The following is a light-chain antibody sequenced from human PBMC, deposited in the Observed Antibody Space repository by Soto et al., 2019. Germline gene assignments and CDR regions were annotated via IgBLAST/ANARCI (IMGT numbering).Light chain of an antibody. V-gene: IGKV1-5*03. CDR2: KAS. CDR3: QQYLHYSSYF. J-gene: IGKJ2*01. CDR1: QSFSGW. Sequence: DIQMTQSPSTLSASVGDRVSITCRASQSFSGWVAWYQQKPGKAPKLLIYKASILESGVPSRFSGSGSGTEFTLTISSLQPDDFATSYCQQYLHYSSYFFGQGTKLEIK.